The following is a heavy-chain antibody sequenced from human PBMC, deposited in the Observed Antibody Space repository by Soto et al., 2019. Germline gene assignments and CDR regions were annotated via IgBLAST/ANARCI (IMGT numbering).Heavy chain of an antibody. V-gene: IGHV3-30-3*01. D-gene: IGHD3-9*01. Sequence: GGSLILSCAASGFTFSSYAMHWVRQAPGKGLEWVAVISYDGSNKYYADSVKGRFTISRDNSKNTLYLQMNSLRAEDTAVYYWAKERIYDILTGYYKALRDYWGQETLVTFSS. CDR3: AKERIYDILTGYYKALRDY. CDR1: GFTFSSYA. CDR2: ISYDGSNK. J-gene: IGHJ4*02.